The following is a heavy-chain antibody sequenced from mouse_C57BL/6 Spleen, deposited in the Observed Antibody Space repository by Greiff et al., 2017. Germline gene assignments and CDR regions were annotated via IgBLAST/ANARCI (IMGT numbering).Heavy chain of an antibody. D-gene: IGHD4-1*01. Sequence: EVKLMESEGGLVQPGSSMKLSCTASGFTFSDYYMAWVRQVPEKGLEWVANINYDGSSTYYLDSLKSRFIISRDNAKNILYLQMSSLKYEDTATYYCARGNWDVGDFDYWGQSTTLTVSS. V-gene: IGHV5-16*01. CDR1: GFTFSDYY. CDR2: INYDGSST. CDR3: ARGNWDVGDFDY. J-gene: IGHJ2*01.